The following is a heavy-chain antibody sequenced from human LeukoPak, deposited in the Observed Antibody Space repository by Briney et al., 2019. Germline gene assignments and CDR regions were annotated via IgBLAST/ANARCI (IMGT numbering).Heavy chain of an antibody. D-gene: IGHD2-2*01. V-gene: IGHV4-4*07. J-gene: IGHJ5*02. CDR1: GGSLSSYY. Sequence: SETLSLTCTVSGGSLSSYYWSWVRQPAGKGLEWIGRIYASGNTNYNPSLKGRVTMSVDTSKNQFSLKLSSVTAADTAVYYCARDRVYCSSTSCYVEPHWFDPWGQGTLVTVSS. CDR3: ARDRVYCSSTSCYVEPHWFDP. CDR2: IYASGNT.